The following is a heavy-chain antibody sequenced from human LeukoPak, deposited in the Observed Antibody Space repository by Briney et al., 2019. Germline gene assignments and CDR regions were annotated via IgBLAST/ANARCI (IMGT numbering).Heavy chain of an antibody. CDR1: GFTFSTYC. J-gene: IGHJ4*02. Sequence: GGSLRLSCEASGFTFSTYCMSWVRQAPGKGLEWVSVIYSGGSTYYADSVKGRFTISRDNSKNTLYLQMNSLRAEDTAVYYCARMTRAKWGQGTLVTVSS. CDR3: ARMTRAK. V-gene: IGHV3-66*01. CDR2: IYSGGST.